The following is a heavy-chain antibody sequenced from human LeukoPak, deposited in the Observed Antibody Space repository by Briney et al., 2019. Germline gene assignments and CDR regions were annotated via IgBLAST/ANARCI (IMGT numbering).Heavy chain of an antibody. CDR1: GYTFTGFF. Sequence: ASVKVSCKASGYTFTGFFMHWVRQAPGQGLERMGWINPNIGDAYYAQKFQGRVTMTRDRSINTAYMELSRLTSDDTPVYYCARMDLDGGDSIGFDSWGQGTLVTVSS. D-gene: IGHD2-21*02. V-gene: IGHV1-2*02. CDR3: ARMDLDGGDSIGFDS. CDR2: INPNIGDA. J-gene: IGHJ5*01.